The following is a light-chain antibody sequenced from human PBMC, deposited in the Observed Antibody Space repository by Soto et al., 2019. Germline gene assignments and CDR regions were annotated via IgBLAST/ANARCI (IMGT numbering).Light chain of an antibody. CDR2: GAS. V-gene: IGKV3-15*01. Sequence: EIVMTQSPATLSVSPGERATLSCRASQSVRSNLAWYQQKPGQAPRLLIYGASTRATGIPARFSGSGSGTEFTLTISSLQSEDFAVYSCQQYNNWPPEYTFGQGTKLEIK. J-gene: IGKJ2*01. CDR3: QQYNNWPPEYT. CDR1: QSVRSN.